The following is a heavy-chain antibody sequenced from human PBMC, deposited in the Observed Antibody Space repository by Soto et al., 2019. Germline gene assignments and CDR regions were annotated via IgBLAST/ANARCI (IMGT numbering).Heavy chain of an antibody. CDR1: GFTFSDYS. Sequence: EVQLLESGGGLARPGGPLRLSCVASGFTFSDYSMTWVRQAPGKGLEWVATISATGGNIEYTDSLKGRFTISRDNSKNTLYLQLNGLTSDDTAVHYCAKVAGGVGYFDLWGRGTLVTVSS. CDR3: AKVAGGVGYFDL. D-gene: IGHD1-26*01. CDR2: ISATGGNI. V-gene: IGHV3-23*01. J-gene: IGHJ2*01.